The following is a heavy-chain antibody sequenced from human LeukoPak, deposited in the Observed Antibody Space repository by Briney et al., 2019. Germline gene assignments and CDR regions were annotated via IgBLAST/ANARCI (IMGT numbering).Heavy chain of an antibody. J-gene: IGHJ4*02. CDR2: ISGSGGST. V-gene: IGHV3-23*01. CDR1: GFTFSSYA. Sequence: GGSLRLSCAASGFTFSSYAMSWVRQAPGKGLEWVSAISGSGGSTYHADSVKGRFTISRDNSKNTLYLQMNSLRAEDTAVYYCAKSPHYYDSSGLEGYWGQGTLVTVSS. D-gene: IGHD3-22*01. CDR3: AKSPHYYDSSGLEGY.